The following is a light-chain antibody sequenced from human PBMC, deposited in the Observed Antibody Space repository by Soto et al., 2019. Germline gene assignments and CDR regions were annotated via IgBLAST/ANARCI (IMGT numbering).Light chain of an antibody. CDR1: QSITIY. CDR3: QQYNNWPRT. Sequence: DIQMTQSPSSLSASVGDRVTITCRASQSITIYLNWYQQKPGEAPNLLIFGASTLQSGVPSRFSGSGSGTEFTLTISSLQSEDFAVYYCQQYNNWPRTFGQGTKVDIK. CDR2: GAS. J-gene: IGKJ1*01. V-gene: IGKV1-39*01.